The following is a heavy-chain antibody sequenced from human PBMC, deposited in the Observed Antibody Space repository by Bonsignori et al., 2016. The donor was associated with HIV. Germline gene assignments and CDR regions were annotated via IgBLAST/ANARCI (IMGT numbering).Heavy chain of an antibody. J-gene: IGHJ4*02. Sequence: RQAPGKGLEWIGEINHSGKTRYNPSLKSRVVISVDTSKNQFSLKLSSVTAADTAVYYCAREDDVTDFDSWGQGTQVTVSS. CDR3: AREDDVTDFDS. D-gene: IGHD1-20*01. CDR2: INHSGKT. V-gene: IGHV4-34*01.